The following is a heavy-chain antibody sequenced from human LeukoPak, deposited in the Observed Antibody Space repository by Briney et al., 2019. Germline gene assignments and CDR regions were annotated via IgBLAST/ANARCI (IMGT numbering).Heavy chain of an antibody. J-gene: IGHJ4*02. D-gene: IGHD2-21*01. CDR3: AREHSMDIDY. CDR1: GGSFSGYY. CDR2: INHSGST. V-gene: IGHV4-34*01. Sequence: SETLSLTCIVYGGSFSGYYWNWIRQPPGKGLECIGEINHSGSTNYNPSLKSRVTISVDTSKNQFSLKLSSVTAADTAVYYCAREHSMDIDYWGQGTLVTVSS.